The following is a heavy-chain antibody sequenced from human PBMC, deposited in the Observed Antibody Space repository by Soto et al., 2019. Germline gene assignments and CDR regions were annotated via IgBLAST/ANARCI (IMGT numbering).Heavy chain of an antibody. CDR3: ARVPFKYYDILTGYSRTFFYFDY. J-gene: IGHJ4*02. V-gene: IGHV5-51*01. CDR2: IYPGDSDT. D-gene: IGHD3-9*01. Sequence: PGESLKISCKGSGYSLTSYWIGWVRQMPGKGLEWMGIIYPGDSDTRYSPSFQGQVTISADKSISTAYLQWSSLKASDTAMYYCARVPFKYYDILTGYSRTFFYFDYWGQGTLVTVSS. CDR1: GYSLTSYW.